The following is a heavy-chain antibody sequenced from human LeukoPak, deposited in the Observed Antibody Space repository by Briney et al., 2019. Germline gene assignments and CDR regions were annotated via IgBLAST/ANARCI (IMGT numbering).Heavy chain of an antibody. D-gene: IGHD3-10*01. CDR2: INSDGSST. V-gene: IGHV3-74*01. CDR1: GFTFSSYW. Sequence: GGSLRLSCAASGFTFSSYWMHWVRQAPGKGLVWVSRINSDGSSTSYAGSVKGRFTISRDNAKNTLYLQMNSLRAEDTAVYYCASSSFGAPLDYWGQGTLVTVSS. J-gene: IGHJ4*02. CDR3: ASSSFGAPLDY.